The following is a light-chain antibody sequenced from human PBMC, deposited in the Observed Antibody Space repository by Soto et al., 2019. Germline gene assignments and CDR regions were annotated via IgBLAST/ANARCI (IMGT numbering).Light chain of an antibody. CDR1: QGITSW. V-gene: IGKV1-12*01. J-gene: IGKJ4*01. CDR3: QQTDSFPLI. Sequence: DIQMTQSPSSVSAFVGDRVTITCRASQGITSWLAWYQQKPGKAPELLIYAAFSLQSGVPSRFSGSGSGTYFTLTISSLQPEDSATYYCQQTDSFPLIFGGGTKVEIK. CDR2: AAF.